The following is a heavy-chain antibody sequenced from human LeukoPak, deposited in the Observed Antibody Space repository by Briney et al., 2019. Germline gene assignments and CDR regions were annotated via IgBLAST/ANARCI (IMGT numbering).Heavy chain of an antibody. D-gene: IGHD6-6*01. CDR2: VYYTGGT. J-gene: IGHJ4*02. Sequence: NPSETLSLTCSVSGGSVSNYYWSWIRQPPGKGLEWIGYVYYTGGTNYNPSLKSRVTMFEDKSKNQFSLRLYSVTVADTAVYYCARHFAYSSSSYFDYWGQGSLVTVSS. CDR3: ARHFAYSSSSYFDY. CDR1: GGSVSNYY. V-gene: IGHV4-59*08.